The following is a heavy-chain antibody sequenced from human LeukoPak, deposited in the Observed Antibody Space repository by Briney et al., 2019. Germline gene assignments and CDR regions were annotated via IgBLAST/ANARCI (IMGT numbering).Heavy chain of an antibody. CDR2: ISYDGSNK. J-gene: IGHJ4*02. D-gene: IGHD3-22*01. CDR3: AREMSDYYDSSGYDY. V-gene: IGHV3-30-3*01. CDR1: GFTFSSYA. Sequence: GGSLRLSCAASGFTFSSYAMHWVRQAPGKGLEWVAVISYDGSNKYYADSVKGRFTISRDNSKNTLYLQMNSPRAEDTAVYYCAREMSDYYDSSGYDYWGQGTLVTVSS.